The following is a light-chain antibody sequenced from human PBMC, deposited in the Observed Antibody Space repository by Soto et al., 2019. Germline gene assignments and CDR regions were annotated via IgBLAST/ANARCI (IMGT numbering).Light chain of an antibody. CDR1: SSNIGSNT. V-gene: IGLV1-44*01. CDR3: AAWDDSLNAWL. Sequence: QSVLTQPPSASGTPGQRVTISCSGSSSNIGSNTVNWYQQLPGTAPKLLIYNNNQWPSGVPDRFSGSKSDTSASLAITGLQSGDEAHYYCAAWDDSLNAWLFGGGTKLTVL. J-gene: IGLJ3*02. CDR2: NNN.